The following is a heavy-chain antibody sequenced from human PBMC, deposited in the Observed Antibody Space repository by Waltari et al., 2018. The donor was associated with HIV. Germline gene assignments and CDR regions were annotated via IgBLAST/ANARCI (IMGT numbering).Heavy chain of an antibody. D-gene: IGHD3-10*01. CDR1: GGSFNAYY. Sequence: QVQLQQWGAGLLKPSETLSLTCAVYGGSFNAYYLSWIRQPPGKGLEWIGEINQSGRTNYKPSLKSRVTISVDTSKNQFFLKLSSVTAADTAVYYCARELWFGEPGAFDIWGQGTMVTVSS. CDR2: INQSGRT. J-gene: IGHJ3*02. CDR3: ARELWFGEPGAFDI. V-gene: IGHV4-34*01.